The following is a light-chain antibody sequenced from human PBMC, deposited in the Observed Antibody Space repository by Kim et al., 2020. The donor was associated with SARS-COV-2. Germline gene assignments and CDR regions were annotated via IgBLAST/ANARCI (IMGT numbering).Light chain of an antibody. CDR3: SSYAAINNFV. Sequence: QSALTQPPSASGSPGQSVTLSCTGTSSDVGGYNYVSWYQHHPGKAPELVIYEVSKRPSGVPDRFSGSKSGNTASLTVSGLQAEDEADYYCSSYAAINNFVFGTGTKVTVL. CDR1: SSDVGGYNY. J-gene: IGLJ1*01. CDR2: EVS. V-gene: IGLV2-8*01.